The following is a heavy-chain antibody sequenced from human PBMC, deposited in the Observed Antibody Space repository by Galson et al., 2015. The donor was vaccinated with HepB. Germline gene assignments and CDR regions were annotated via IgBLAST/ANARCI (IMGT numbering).Heavy chain of an antibody. D-gene: IGHD1-1*01. CDR3: ARHGYISWEIDY. J-gene: IGHJ4*02. CDR1: GFTFRRYW. CDR2: IKQDASVK. Sequence: SLRIPHAPSGFTFRRYWLTWVRPAPRKAREWMANIKQDASVKHYADPVKGRFNVSRDNAKNSVYLQMSSLSAEDTAVYYWARHGYISWEIDYWGQGTLVTVSS. V-gene: IGHV3-7*03.